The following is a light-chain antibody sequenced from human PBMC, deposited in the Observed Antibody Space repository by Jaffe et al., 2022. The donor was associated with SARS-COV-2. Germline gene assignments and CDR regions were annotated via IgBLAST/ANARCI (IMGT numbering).Light chain of an antibody. Sequence: SSELTQDPAVSVALGQTVSFTCRGDSLRIYYASWYQQKPGQAPVLVLFGKNTRPSGIPDRFSGSTSGNTGSLTITGAQAEDEADYYCNSRDNSGFRWVFGGGTKLTVL. J-gene: IGLJ3*02. V-gene: IGLV3-19*01. CDR3: NSRDNSGFRWV. CDR1: SLRIYY. CDR2: GKN.